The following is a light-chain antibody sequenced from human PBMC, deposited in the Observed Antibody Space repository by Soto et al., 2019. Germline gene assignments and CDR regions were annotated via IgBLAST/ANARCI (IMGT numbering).Light chain of an antibody. CDR3: QQYNNWQT. J-gene: IGKJ1*01. CDR1: QSVSSN. V-gene: IGKV3-15*01. CDR2: GAS. Sequence: EIVMTQSPATLSMSPGERATLSCRASQSVSSNLAWYQQKPGQAPRLLIYGASTRATGIPARFSGSGSGTEFTLTISSLQSEDFAVYYCQQYNNWQTFGQGTKV.